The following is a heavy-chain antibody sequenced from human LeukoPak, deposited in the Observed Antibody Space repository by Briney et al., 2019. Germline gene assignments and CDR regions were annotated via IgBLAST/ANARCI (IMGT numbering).Heavy chain of an antibody. CDR3: ARVGSLLTGYYRLDY. D-gene: IGHD3-9*01. Sequence: SETLSLTCTVSGGSISSGDYYWSWIRQPPGKGLEWIGYIYYSGSTYYNPSLKGRVTISVDTSKNQFSLKLSSVTAADTAVYYCARVGSLLTGYYRLDYWGQGTLVTVSP. CDR2: IYYSGST. V-gene: IGHV4-30-4*01. CDR1: GGSISSGDYY. J-gene: IGHJ4*02.